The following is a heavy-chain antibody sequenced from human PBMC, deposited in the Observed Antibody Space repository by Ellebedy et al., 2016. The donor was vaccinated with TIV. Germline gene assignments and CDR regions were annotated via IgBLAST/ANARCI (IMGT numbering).Heavy chain of an antibody. J-gene: IGHJ4*02. V-gene: IGHV4-34*01. CDR1: GGSLSGYY. Sequence: MPSETLSLTCAVYGGSLSGYYWSWIRQPPGKGLEWIGEIIQSGTMNYSPSLKSPVTISVDKSKNQFSLRLSFVTAADTAVYFCARGIYGSGSVDYWGQGTLVTVSS. D-gene: IGHD3-10*01. CDR3: ARGIYGSGSVDY. CDR2: IIQSGTM.